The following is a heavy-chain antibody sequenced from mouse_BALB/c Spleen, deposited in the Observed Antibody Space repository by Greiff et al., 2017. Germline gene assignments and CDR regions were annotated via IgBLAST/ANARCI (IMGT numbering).Heavy chain of an antibody. V-gene: IGHV5-2*03. D-gene: IGHD1-1*01. J-gene: IGHJ3*01. Sequence: EVMLVESGGGLVQPGESLKLSCESNEYEFPSHDMSWVRKTPEKRLELVAAINSDGGSTYYPDTMERRFTISRDNAKNNLYLQMSSLKSEDTAMYYCARSGDYGSRTSGFADWGEGTLVTVSA. CDR1: EYEFPSHD. CDR3: ARSGDYGSRTSGFAD. CDR2: INSDGGST.